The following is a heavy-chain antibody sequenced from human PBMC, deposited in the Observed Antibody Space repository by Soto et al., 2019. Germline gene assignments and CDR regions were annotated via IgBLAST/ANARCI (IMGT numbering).Heavy chain of an antibody. J-gene: IGHJ5*02. D-gene: IGHD2-2*01. CDR1: GGTFSSYT. V-gene: IGHV1-69*02. CDR3: ASSLVVVPAAMDP. CDR2: IIPILGIA. Sequence: QVQLVQSGAEVKKPGSSVKVSCKASGGTFSSYTISWVRQAPGQGLEWMGRIIPILGIANYAQKFQGRVTITADKSTSTADIELSSLRSEDTAVYYCASSLVVVPAAMDPWGQGTLVTVSS.